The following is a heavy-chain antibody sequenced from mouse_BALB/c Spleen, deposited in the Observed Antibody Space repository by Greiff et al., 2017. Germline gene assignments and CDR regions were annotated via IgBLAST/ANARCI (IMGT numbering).Heavy chain of an antibody. Sequence: EVMLVESGGGLVQPGGSLKLSCAASGFTFSSYTMSWVRQTPEKRLEWVAYISNGGGSTYYPDTVKGRFTISRDNAKNTLYLQMSSLKSEDTAMYYCARQALLATVVAYWYFDVWGAGTTVTVSS. CDR3: ARQALLATVVAYWYFDV. J-gene: IGHJ1*01. D-gene: IGHD1-1*01. CDR2: ISNGGGST. V-gene: IGHV5-12-2*01. CDR1: GFTFSSYT.